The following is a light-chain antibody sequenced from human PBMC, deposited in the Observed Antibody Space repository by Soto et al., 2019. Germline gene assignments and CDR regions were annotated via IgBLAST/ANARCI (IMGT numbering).Light chain of an antibody. V-gene: IGKV4-1*01. CDR1: QSVLYSSNNKNY. CDR3: QQFYSTPHT. Sequence: DIVMTQSPDSLAVSLGERATINCKSSQSVLYSSNNKNYLAWYQQKPGQPPKLLIYWASTRESGVPDRFSGSGSGTDFTLTISSLQAEDEAVYYCQQFYSTPHTFGQGTTLEIK. J-gene: IGKJ2*01. CDR2: WAS.